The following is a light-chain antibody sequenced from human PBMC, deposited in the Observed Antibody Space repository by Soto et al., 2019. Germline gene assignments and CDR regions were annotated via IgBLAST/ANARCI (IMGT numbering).Light chain of an antibody. CDR2: SNN. CDR1: SSNLGSNT. V-gene: IGLV1-44*01. CDR3: AAWDDSLNGSHVV. J-gene: IGLJ2*01. Sequence: QSVLTQPPSASGTPGQRVTISCSGSSSNLGSNTVNRYQQLPGTAPKLLIYSNNQRPSGVPDRFSGSKSGTSASLAISGLQSEDDADYYCAAWDDSLNGSHVVFGGGTKLTVL.